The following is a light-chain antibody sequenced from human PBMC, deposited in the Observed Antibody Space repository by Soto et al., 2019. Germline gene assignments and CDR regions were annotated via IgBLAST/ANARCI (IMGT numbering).Light chain of an antibody. Sequence: QSVLTQPASVSGSPGQSITIPCTGSSSDIGLYNHVSWYQQHTGKAPKLLIYDVSYRPSGISDRFSGSKSGNTASLTISGLQPDDGADYYFSSSGARSTLFGGGTKLTVL. CDR3: SSSGARSTL. CDR2: DVS. V-gene: IGLV2-14*03. CDR1: SSDIGLYNH. J-gene: IGLJ2*01.